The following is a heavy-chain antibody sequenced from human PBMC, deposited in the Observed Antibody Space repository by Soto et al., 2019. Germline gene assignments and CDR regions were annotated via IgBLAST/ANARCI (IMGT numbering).Heavy chain of an antibody. CDR3: AREPAHYDILTGYYHPLDY. V-gene: IGHV3-30-3*01. J-gene: IGHJ4*02. D-gene: IGHD3-9*01. CDR2: ISYDGSNK. CDR1: GFTFSSYA. Sequence: PGGSLRLSCAASGFTFSSYAMHWVRQAPGKGLEWVAVISYDGSNKYYADSVKGRFTISRDNSKNTLYLQMNSLRAEDTAVYYCAREPAHYDILTGYYHPLDYWGQGTLVTVSS.